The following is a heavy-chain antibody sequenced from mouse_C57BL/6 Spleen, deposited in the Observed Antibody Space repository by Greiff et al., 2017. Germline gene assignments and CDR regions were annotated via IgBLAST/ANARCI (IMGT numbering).Heavy chain of an antibody. J-gene: IGHJ4*01. D-gene: IGHD1-1*01. CDR3: ARGVYEDAMDY. CDR2: IYPGDGDT. V-gene: IGHV1-82*01. Sequence: VQLQESGPELVKPGASVKISCKASGYAFSSSWMNWVKQRPGKGLEWIGEIYPGDGDTNYNGKFKGKATLTADKSSSTAYMQLSSLTSEDTAVYFCARGVYEDAMDYWGQGTSVTVSA. CDR1: GYAFSSSW.